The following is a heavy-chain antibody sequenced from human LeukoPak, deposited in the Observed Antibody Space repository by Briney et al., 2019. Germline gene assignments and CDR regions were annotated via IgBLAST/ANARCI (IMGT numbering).Heavy chain of an antibody. Sequence: PSETLSLTCAVSGGSISSGGYSWSWIRQPPGKGLEWIGYIYYSGSTYYNPSLKSRVTISVDTSKNQFSLKLSSVTAADTAVYYCARVTRHYDILTGYGYFYYMDVWGKGTPVTISS. CDR2: IYYSGST. CDR3: ARVTRHYDILTGYGYFYYMDV. CDR1: GGSISSGGYS. D-gene: IGHD3-9*01. J-gene: IGHJ6*03. V-gene: IGHV4-30-4*07.